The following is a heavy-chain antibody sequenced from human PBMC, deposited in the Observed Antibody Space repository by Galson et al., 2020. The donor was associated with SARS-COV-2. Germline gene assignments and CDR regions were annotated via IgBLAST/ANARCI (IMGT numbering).Heavy chain of an antibody. CDR1: GFTFINYA. V-gene: IGHV3-30-3*01. CDR3: AREEIVMTLAATLLDF. Sequence: GESLKISCAASGFTFINYAMHWVRQAPGKGLEWVTTISHDGSNKHYADSVRGRFTISRDNSENTLYLEMNSLRPEDAAVYYCAREEIVMTLAATLLDFWGQGTLVAVSS. CDR2: ISHDGSNK. J-gene: IGHJ4*02. D-gene: IGHD2-15*01.